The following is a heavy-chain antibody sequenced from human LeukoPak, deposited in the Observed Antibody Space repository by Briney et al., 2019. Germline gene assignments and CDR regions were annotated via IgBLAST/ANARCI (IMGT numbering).Heavy chain of an antibody. Sequence: PGGSLRLSCAASGFTFSSYGMHWVRQAPGKGLEWVAFIRYDGSNKYYADSVKGRLTISRDNSKNTLYLQMNSLRSEDTAVYYCATQIHPNSYYYDSSGYLGYFDYWGQGTLVTVSS. D-gene: IGHD3-22*01. CDR3: ATQIHPNSYYYDSSGYLGYFDY. CDR2: IRYDGSNK. J-gene: IGHJ4*02. V-gene: IGHV3-30*02. CDR1: GFTFSSYG.